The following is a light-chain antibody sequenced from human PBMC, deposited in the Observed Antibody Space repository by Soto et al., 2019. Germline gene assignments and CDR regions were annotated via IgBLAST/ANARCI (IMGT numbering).Light chain of an antibody. CDR2: GAS. J-gene: IGKJ5*01. Sequence: EIVLTQSPGTLSLSPGERATLSCRASQSVNSNFLAWYQQKPGQAPRLLIYGASSRATGIPDRFRGSGSGTDFTLTIRRLEPEDFAVYYCQQSGGSSTFCQGTRLEIK. CDR1: QSVNSNF. CDR3: QQSGGSST. V-gene: IGKV3-20*01.